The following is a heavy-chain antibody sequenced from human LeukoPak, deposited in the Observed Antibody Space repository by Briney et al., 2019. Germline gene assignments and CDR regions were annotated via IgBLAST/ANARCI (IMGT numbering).Heavy chain of an antibody. CDR3: AKVSQWFGELSCPDY. D-gene: IGHD3-10*01. CDR1: GFTFSSCG. V-gene: IGHV3-30*18. Sequence: GGSLRLSCAASGFTFSSCGMHWVRQAPGKGLEWVAVISYDGSNKYYADSVKGRFTISRDNSKNTLYLQMNSLRAEDTAVYYCAKVSQWFGELSCPDYWGQGTLVTVSS. CDR2: ISYDGSNK. J-gene: IGHJ4*02.